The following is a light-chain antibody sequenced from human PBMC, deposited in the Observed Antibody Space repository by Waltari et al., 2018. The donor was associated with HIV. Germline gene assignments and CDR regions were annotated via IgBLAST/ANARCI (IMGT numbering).Light chain of an antibody. J-gene: IGLJ2*01. CDR1: ASVIGAYKR. CDR2: EVS. V-gene: IGLV2-14*01. Sequence: QSALTPSAFVSGSPGQPCTISCNGTASVIGAYKRVSWYHQYPGNVPQLLMYEVSNRPSGVSNRFSGSKSGNTASLIISGLQTDDEADYYCSSFTSGSTLVFGGGTKLAVL. CDR3: SSFTSGSTLV.